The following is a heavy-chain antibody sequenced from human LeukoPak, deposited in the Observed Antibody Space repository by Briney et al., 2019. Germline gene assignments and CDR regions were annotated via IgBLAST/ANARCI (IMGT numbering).Heavy chain of an antibody. J-gene: IGHJ4*02. D-gene: IGHD1-14*01. CDR1: GFSFSTYY. CDR3: VRENHGSFDY. Sequence: GGSLRLSCAASGFSFSTYYVTWVRQAPGKGLEWVSCISSSSNYIYYSDSVRGRFAISRDNAKNSLYLQMNSLRAEDTAVYYCVRENHGSFDYWGQGSRVTVSS. V-gene: IGHV3-21*01. CDR2: ISSSSNYI.